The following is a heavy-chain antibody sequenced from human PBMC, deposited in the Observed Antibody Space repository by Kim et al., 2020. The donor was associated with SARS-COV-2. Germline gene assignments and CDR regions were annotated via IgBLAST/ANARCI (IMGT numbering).Heavy chain of an antibody. V-gene: IGHV3-48*03. CDR3: ARNSYDSSGYYPDGYYYYGMDV. D-gene: IGHD3-22*01. CDR1: GFTFSSYE. CDR2: ISSSGSTI. J-gene: IGHJ6*02. Sequence: GGSLRLSCAASGFTFSSYEMNWVRQAPGKGLEWVSYISSSGSTIYYADSVKGRFTISRDNAKNSLYLQMNSLRAEDTAVYYCARNSYDSSGYYPDGYYYYGMDVSGQGTTVTVSS.